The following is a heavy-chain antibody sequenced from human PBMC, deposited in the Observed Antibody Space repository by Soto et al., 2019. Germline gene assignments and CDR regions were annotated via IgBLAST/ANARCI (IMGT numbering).Heavy chain of an antibody. CDR2: IKQDGSEK. J-gene: IGHJ4*02. CDR3: ARDSDVGRVYAISHY. D-gene: IGHD2-8*01. CDR1: GFTFSSYW. Sequence: PGGSLRLSCAASGFTFSSYWMSWVRQAPGKGLEWVANIKQDGSEKYYVDSVKGRFTISRDNAKNSLYLQMNSLRAEDTAVYYCARDSDVGRVYAISHYWGQGTLVTVSS. V-gene: IGHV3-7*01.